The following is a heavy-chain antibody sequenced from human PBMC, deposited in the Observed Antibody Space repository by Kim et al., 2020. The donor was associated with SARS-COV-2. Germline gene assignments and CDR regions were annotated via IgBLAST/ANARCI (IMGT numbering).Heavy chain of an antibody. V-gene: IGHV3-74*01. Sequence: GGSLRLSCAASGLTFSNYYMHWVRQAPGKGLEWVSRINADGSSTAYADSVKGRFTISRDNVKNTLYLQMSSLRAEDTAVYYCASHRPGGKGMDVWGQGTTGTVS. CDR1: GLTFSNYY. CDR2: INADGSST. CDR3: ASHRPGGKGMDV. J-gene: IGHJ6*02. D-gene: IGHD6-6*01.